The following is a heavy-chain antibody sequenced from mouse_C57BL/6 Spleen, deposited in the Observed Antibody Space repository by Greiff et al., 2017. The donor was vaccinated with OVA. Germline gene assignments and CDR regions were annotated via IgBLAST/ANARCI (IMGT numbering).Heavy chain of an antibody. D-gene: IGHD2-4*01. CDR3: ARSYDYSFAY. CDR2: IYPGDGDT. Sequence: LEESGAELVKPGASVKISCKASGYAFSSYWMNWVKQRPGKGLEWIGQIYPGDGDTNYNGKFKGKATLTADKSSSTAYMQLSSLTSEDSAVYFCARSYDYSFAYWGQGTLVTVSA. V-gene: IGHV1-80*01. J-gene: IGHJ3*01. CDR1: GYAFSSYW.